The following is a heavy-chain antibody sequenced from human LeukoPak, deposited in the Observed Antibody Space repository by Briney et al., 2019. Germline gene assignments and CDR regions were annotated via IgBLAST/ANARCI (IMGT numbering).Heavy chain of an antibody. CDR3: ARASYDSSGYYYFDY. Sequence: PSETLSLTCTVSGDSISDYYWNWIRQSAGKGLEWIGRIYNSGSNNYNPSLESRVIMSVDTSRNQISLKLSSVTAADTAVYYCARASYDSSGYYYFDYWGQGSLVTVSS. D-gene: IGHD3-22*01. V-gene: IGHV4-4*07. CDR1: GDSISDYY. J-gene: IGHJ4*02. CDR2: IYNSGSN.